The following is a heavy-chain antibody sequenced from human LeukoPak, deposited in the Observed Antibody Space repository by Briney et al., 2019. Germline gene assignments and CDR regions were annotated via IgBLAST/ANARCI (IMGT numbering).Heavy chain of an antibody. Sequence: GGSLRLSCAASGFTFSSYAMSWVRQAAGKGLEWVSGISGSGGSTYYADPVKGRFTISRDNSKNTLYLQMNSLRAEDTAVYYCAKDELPYDSSGSNYFDYWGQGTLVTVSS. D-gene: IGHD3-22*01. J-gene: IGHJ4*02. V-gene: IGHV3-23*01. CDR2: ISGSGGST. CDR3: AKDELPYDSSGSNYFDY. CDR1: GFTFSSYA.